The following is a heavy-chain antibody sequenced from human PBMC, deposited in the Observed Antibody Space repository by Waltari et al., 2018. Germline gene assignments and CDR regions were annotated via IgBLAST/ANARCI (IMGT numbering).Heavy chain of an antibody. V-gene: IGHV3-53*01. Sequence: EVQLVESGGGLIQPGGSLRLSCAASGFTVTDNYMSWVRQAPGKGLEWVSVSYTDGRTYYADSVKGRFTVSRDDSKNTLYLQMNSLRAEDTAMYYCARDGFPDDYGDYLGYWGQGTLVTVSS. CDR2: SYTDGRT. CDR3: ARDGFPDDYGDYLGY. D-gene: IGHD4-17*01. CDR1: GFTVTDNY. J-gene: IGHJ4*02.